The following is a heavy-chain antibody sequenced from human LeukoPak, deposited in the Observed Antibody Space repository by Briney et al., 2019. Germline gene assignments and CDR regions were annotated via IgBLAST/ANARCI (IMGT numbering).Heavy chain of an antibody. CDR2: INPSGGST. CDR3: ARESSSSSWNYYYYMDV. J-gene: IGHJ6*03. V-gene: IGHV1-46*01. D-gene: IGHD6-6*01. Sequence: ASVTVSFTSSAYTFTIYYMHWVRQAPGQGHEWMGIINPSGGSTSYAQKFQGRVTMTRDTSTSTVYMELSSLRSEDTAVYYCARESSSSSWNYYYYMDVWGKGTTVTVSS. CDR1: AYTFTIYY.